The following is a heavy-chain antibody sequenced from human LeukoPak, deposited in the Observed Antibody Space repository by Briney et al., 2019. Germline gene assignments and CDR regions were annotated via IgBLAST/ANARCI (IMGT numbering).Heavy chain of an antibody. Sequence: SETLSLTCTVSGGSISSSSYYWGWIRQPPGKGLEWIGSIYHSGSTYYNASLKSRVTISVDTSRNQFSLKLSSVTAADTAVYYXXXPQWLVRWGYFQHWGQGTLVTVSS. J-gene: IGHJ1*01. CDR1: GGSISSSSYY. V-gene: IGHV4-39*07. D-gene: IGHD6-19*01. CDR3: XXPQWLVRWGYFQH. CDR2: IYHSGST.